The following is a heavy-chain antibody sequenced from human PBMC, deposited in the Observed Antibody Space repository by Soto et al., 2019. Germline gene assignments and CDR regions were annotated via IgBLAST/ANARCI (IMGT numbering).Heavy chain of an antibody. V-gene: IGHV1-69*12. CDR2: IIPIFGTA. D-gene: IGHD2-15*01. Sequence: QVQLVQSGAEVKKPGSSVKVSCKASGGTFSSYAISWVRQAPGQGLEWMGGIIPIFGTANYAQKFQGRVTITADESTSSAYMALGSLRSEDTAVYYCARESRYCSGGSCYFLPGIDSWGQGTLVSVSS. CDR3: ARESRYCSGGSCYFLPGIDS. J-gene: IGHJ4*02. CDR1: GGTFSSYA.